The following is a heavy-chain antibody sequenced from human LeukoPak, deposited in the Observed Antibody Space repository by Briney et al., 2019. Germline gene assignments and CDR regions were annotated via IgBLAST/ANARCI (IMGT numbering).Heavy chain of an antibody. CDR3: ARVTRGDYGLDY. Sequence: ASVKVSCKASGYTFTRYYMHWVRQAPGQGLEWMGWINPNSGGTNYAQKFQGRVTMTRDTSISTAYMELSRLRSDDTAVYYCARVTRGDYGLDYWGQGTLVTVSS. CDR2: INPNSGGT. D-gene: IGHD4/OR15-4a*01. J-gene: IGHJ4*02. CDR1: GYTFTRYY. V-gene: IGHV1-2*02.